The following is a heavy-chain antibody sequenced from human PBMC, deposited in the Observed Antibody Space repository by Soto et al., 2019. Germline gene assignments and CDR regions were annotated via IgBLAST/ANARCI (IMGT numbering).Heavy chain of an antibody. CDR1: GGSISSGGYS. CDR3: ASAHYGDYGYGMDV. D-gene: IGHD4-17*01. V-gene: IGHV4-30-2*01. CDR2: IYHSGST. Sequence: QLQLQESGSGLVKPSQTLSLTCAVSGGSISSGGYSWSWLRQPPGKGRGWIGYIYHSGSTYYNLSLKRRVTRSVDRSKNPFSLKLSSVPAADTAVYYCASAHYGDYGYGMDVWGQGTTVTVSS. J-gene: IGHJ6*02.